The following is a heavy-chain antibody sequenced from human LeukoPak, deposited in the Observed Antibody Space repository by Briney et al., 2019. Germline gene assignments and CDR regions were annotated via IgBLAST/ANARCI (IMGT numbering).Heavy chain of an antibody. CDR1: GFTCSDYY. D-gene: IGHD3-3*01. Sequence: GGSLRLSCAASGFTCSDYYMSWIRQAPGKGLEWVSYISSSGSTIYYADSVKGRFTISRDNAKNSLYLQMNSLRAEDTAVYYCARARGAFWSGYYTGAFDIWGQGTMVTVSS. CDR2: ISSSGSTI. J-gene: IGHJ3*02. V-gene: IGHV3-11*01. CDR3: ARARGAFWSGYYTGAFDI.